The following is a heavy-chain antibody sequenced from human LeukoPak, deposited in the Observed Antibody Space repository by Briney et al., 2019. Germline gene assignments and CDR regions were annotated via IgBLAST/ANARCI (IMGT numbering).Heavy chain of an antibody. Sequence: ASVKVSCKASGYTSTGYYMHWVRQAPGQGLEWMGRINPNSGGTNYAQKFQGRVTMTRDTSISTAYMELSRLRSDDTAVYYCARDSDYYGSGSYLGRIYYYYGMDVWGQGTTVTVSS. V-gene: IGHV1-2*06. D-gene: IGHD3-10*01. CDR3: ARDSDYYGSGSYLGRIYYYYGMDV. J-gene: IGHJ6*02. CDR2: INPNSGGT. CDR1: GYTSTGYY.